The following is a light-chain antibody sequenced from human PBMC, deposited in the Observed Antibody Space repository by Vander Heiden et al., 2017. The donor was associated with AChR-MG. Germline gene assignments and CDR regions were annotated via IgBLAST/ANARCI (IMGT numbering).Light chain of an antibody. J-gene: IGKJ1*01. V-gene: IGKV4-1*01. CDR3: QQCYSNRWT. CDR1: QSVLYSSNNKNY. Sequence: DIVMTQSPDSLAVSLGERATINCKSSQSVLYSSNNKNYLAWYQQKPGQPPKLLIYWASTRESGVPDRFSGSGSGTDFTLTISSLQAEDVAVYYCQQCYSNRWTFGQRTKVEIK. CDR2: WAS.